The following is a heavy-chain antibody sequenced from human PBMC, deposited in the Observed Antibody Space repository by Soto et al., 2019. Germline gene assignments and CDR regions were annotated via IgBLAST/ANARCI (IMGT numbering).Heavy chain of an antibody. CDR3: ARDIRDYDFWSGYKAYGMDV. CDR2: IWYDGSNK. D-gene: IGHD3-3*01. CDR1: GFTFSSYG. J-gene: IGHJ6*02. V-gene: IGHV3-33*01. Sequence: QVQLVESGGGVVQPGRSLRLSCAASGFTFSSYGMHWVRQAPGKGLEWVAVIWYDGSNKYYADSVKGRFTISRGNSKNTLYLQMNSLRAEDTAVYYCARDIRDYDFWSGYKAYGMDVWGQGTTVTVSS.